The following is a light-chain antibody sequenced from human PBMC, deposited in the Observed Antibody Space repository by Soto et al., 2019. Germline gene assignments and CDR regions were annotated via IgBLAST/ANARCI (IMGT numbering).Light chain of an antibody. J-gene: IGLJ1*01. Sequence: QSVLTQPASVSGSPGQSITISCTGTSSDVGGYNYVSWYQQHPGKAPKLMIYEVSNRPSRVSNRFSGSKSGNTASLTISGLQAEDEADYYCSSYTDSSNYVFGTGTKVTVL. V-gene: IGLV2-14*01. CDR3: SSYTDSSNYV. CDR1: SSDVGGYNY. CDR2: EVS.